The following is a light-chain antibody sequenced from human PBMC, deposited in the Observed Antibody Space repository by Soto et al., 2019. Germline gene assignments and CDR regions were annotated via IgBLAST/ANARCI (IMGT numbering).Light chain of an antibody. CDR1: QNIRSN. Sequence: EIVMTQSPGTLSVSPGERATLSCRASQNIRSNLAWYQQKPGQAPRLLIYETSTRAPGIPARFSGSGSGTEFTLTISSLQSEDFAVYYCQQYNNWPPWTFGQGTKV. V-gene: IGKV3-15*01. J-gene: IGKJ1*01. CDR3: QQYNNWPPWT. CDR2: ETS.